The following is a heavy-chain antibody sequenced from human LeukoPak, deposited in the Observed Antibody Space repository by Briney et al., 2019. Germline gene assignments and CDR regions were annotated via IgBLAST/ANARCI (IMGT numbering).Heavy chain of an antibody. Sequence: PSETLSLTCTVSGGSISSYYWSWIRQPPGKGLEWIGYIYYSGGTNYNPSLKSRVTISVDTSKNQFSLKLSSVTAADTAVYYCARSGGGSGWYYFDYWGQGTLVTVSS. D-gene: IGHD6-19*01. V-gene: IGHV4-59*01. CDR2: IYYSGGT. J-gene: IGHJ4*02. CDR1: GGSISSYY. CDR3: ARSGGGSGWYYFDY.